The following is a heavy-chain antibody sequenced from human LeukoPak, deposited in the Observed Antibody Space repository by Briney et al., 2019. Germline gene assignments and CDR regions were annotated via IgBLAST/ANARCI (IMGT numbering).Heavy chain of an antibody. V-gene: IGHV4-34*01. CDR1: GGSFSGYY. CDR3: ARDVGEYCSSTSCQYYFAY. Sequence: PSETLSLTCAVYGGSFSGYYWSWIRQPPGKGLEWIGEINHSGSTNYNPSLKSRVTISVDTSKNQFSLKLSSVTAADTAVYYCARDVGEYCSSTSCQYYFAYWGQGTLVTVSS. D-gene: IGHD2-2*01. CDR2: INHSGST. J-gene: IGHJ4*02.